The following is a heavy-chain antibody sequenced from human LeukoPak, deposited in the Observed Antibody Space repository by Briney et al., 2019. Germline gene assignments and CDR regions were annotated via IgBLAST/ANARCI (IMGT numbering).Heavy chain of an antibody. D-gene: IGHD5-24*01. V-gene: IGHV3-53*01. CDR3: ARGAGYNYPYYFDY. CDR1: GFTVSSNY. CDR2: IYGGGNI. J-gene: IGHJ4*02. Sequence: GGSLRLSCAASGFTVSSNYMNWVRQAPGKGLEWVSVIYGGGNIYYADSVKGRFTISRDNSKDTLYLQMNSLRAEDTAVYYCARGAGYNYPYYFDYWGQGTLVTVSS.